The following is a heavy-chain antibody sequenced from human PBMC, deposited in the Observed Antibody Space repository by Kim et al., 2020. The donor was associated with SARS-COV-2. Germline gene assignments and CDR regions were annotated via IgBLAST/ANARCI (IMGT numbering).Heavy chain of an antibody. CDR2: IWYDGSNK. Sequence: GGSLRLSCAASGFTFSGYCMHWVRQAPGKGLEWVAVIWYDGSNKFYADSVKGRLTIFRDNSKNSLYLQMNSLRAEDTAVYYCARDSMFTCGCYDHFYYY. J-gene: IGHJ6*03. CDR1: GFTFSGYC. D-gene: IGHD3-16*01. V-gene: IGHV3-33*01. CDR3: ARDSMFTCGCYDHFYYY.